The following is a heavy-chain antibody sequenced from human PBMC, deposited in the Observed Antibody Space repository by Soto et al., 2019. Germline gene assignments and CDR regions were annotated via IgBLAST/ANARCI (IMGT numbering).Heavy chain of an antibody. CDR1: GGSISSSSYY. D-gene: IGHD3-22*01. Sequence: QLQLQESGPGLEKPSETLSLTCTVSGGSISSSSYYWAWIRQPPGKGLEWIGSIYYSGSTYYNPSLKSRVTISVDTSKSQFSLKLSSVTAADTAVFYCARLSYDSRGYYYVGWFDPWGQGTLVTVSS. CDR2: IYYSGST. V-gene: IGHV4-39*01. CDR3: ARLSYDSRGYYYVGWFDP. J-gene: IGHJ5*02.